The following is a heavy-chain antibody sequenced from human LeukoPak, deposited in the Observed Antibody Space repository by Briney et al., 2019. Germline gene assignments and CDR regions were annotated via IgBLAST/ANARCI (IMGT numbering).Heavy chain of an antibody. CDR3: ARETVAGTFDY. J-gene: IGHJ4*02. D-gene: IGHD6-19*01. CDR2: LSSRGDII. V-gene: IGHV3-11*01. Sequence: GSLRLSCAGSGFTFSDYYMSWIRQAPGKGLEWVSDLSSRGDIISYADSVKGRFTISRDNAKNSLYLQINSLTAEDTAVYYCARETVAGTFDYWGQGTLVTVSS. CDR1: GFTFSDYY.